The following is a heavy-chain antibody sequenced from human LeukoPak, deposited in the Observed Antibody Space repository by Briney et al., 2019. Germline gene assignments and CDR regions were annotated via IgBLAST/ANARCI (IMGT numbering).Heavy chain of an antibody. J-gene: IGHJ4*02. CDR3: ARGYDSSGYFPDY. V-gene: IGHV3-30*03. Sequence: GGSLRLSCAASGFTFSSYGMHWVRQAPGKGLEWVALISYDGSNKYYADSLKGRFTISRDNSKNTLYLQMNSLRAEDTAVYYCARGYDSSGYFPDYWGQGTLVTVSS. CDR2: ISYDGSNK. CDR1: GFTFSSYG. D-gene: IGHD3-22*01.